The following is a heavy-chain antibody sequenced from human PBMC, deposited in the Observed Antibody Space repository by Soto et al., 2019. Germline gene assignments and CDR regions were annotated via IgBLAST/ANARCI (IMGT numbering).Heavy chain of an antibody. CDR3: ARGYSSSWYFYYGMDV. Sequence: PGGSLRLSCAASGFTFSSYAMHWVRQAPGKGLEWVAVISYDGSNKYYADSVKGRFTISRDNSKNTLYLQMNSLRAEDTAVYYCARGYSSSWYFYYGMDVWGQGTTVTVS. CDR1: GFTFSSYA. D-gene: IGHD6-13*01. CDR2: ISYDGSNK. J-gene: IGHJ6*02. V-gene: IGHV3-30-3*01.